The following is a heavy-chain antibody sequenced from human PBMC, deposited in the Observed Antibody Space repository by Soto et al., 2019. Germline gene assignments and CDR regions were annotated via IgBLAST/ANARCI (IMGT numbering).Heavy chain of an antibody. D-gene: IGHD2-15*01. J-gene: IGHJ4*02. CDR3: GKILVGATGHTDADS. Sequence: PSETLSLTCIVSGGSVYSNGHYWGWIRQPPGKGLEWIGSIDDNGVTNYNSSLKSRVTISRDTSKNQFSLRLTSVTAADTAVYYCGKILVGATGHTDADSWGPGTLVIVSS. CDR2: IDDNGVT. V-gene: IGHV4-39*01. CDR1: GGSVYSNGHY.